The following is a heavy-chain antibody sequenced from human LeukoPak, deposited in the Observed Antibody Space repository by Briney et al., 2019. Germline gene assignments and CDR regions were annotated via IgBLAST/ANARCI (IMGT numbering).Heavy chain of an antibody. D-gene: IGHD5-12*01. Sequence: ASVKVSCKASGYTFTSHDINWVRQATGQGLEWMGWMNPNSGNTGYAQKFQGRVTFTRNTSISTAYMELSSLRSEDTAVYYCAKGRRVVATRGPFDYWGQGTLVTVSS. J-gene: IGHJ4*02. CDR3: AKGRRVVATRGPFDY. V-gene: IGHV1-8*03. CDR1: GYTFTSHD. CDR2: MNPNSGNT.